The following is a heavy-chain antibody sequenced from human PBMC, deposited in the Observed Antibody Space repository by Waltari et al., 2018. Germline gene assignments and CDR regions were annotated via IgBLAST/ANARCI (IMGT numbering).Heavy chain of an antibody. CDR2: ISRDEKNT. CDR3: AREDYYDRGRIGANFDY. V-gene: IGHV3-30*03. J-gene: IGHJ4*02. Sequence: QVQLVESGGGVVQPGRSLRLSGAASGVSVTRYGLQWFCQAPGKGLEWVAVISRDEKNTYYADSVKGRFTVSRDNSKNTIYLQMNSLKTEDTAVYYCAREDYYDRGRIGANFDYWGQGTLVTVSS. CDR1: GVSVTRYG. D-gene: IGHD3-22*01.